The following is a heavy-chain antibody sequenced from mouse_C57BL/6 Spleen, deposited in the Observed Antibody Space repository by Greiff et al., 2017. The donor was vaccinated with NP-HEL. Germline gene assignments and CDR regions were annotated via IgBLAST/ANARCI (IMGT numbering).Heavy chain of an antibody. J-gene: IGHJ4*01. V-gene: IGHV1-54*01. CDR3: ARDYYGTLYAMDY. CDR2: INPGSGGT. Sequence: VQLQESGAELVRPGTSVKVSCKASGYAFTNYLIEWVKQRPGQGLEWIGVINPGSGGTNYNEKFKGKATLTADKSSSTAYMQLSSLTSEDSAVYFCARDYYGTLYAMDYWGQGTSVTVSS. D-gene: IGHD1-1*01. CDR1: GYAFTNYL.